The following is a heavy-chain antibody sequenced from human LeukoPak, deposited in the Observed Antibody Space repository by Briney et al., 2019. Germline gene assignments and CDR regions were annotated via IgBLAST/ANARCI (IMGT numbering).Heavy chain of an antibody. CDR2: INHSGST. Sequence: TSETLSLTCAVYGGSFSGYYWSWIRQPPGKGLEWIGEINHSGSTNYNPSLKSRVTISVDTSKNQFSLKLSSVTAADTAVYYCASSSGTTSNDAFDIWGQGTMVTVSS. V-gene: IGHV4-34*01. CDR1: GGSFSGYY. CDR3: ASSSGTTSNDAFDI. J-gene: IGHJ3*02. D-gene: IGHD1-1*01.